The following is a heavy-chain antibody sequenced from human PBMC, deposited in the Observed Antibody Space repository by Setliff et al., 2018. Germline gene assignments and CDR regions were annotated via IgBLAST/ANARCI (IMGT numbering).Heavy chain of an antibody. D-gene: IGHD5-18*01. CDR2: INV. V-gene: IGHV1-18*01. J-gene: IGHJ4*01. CDR1: GYTFTSYG. CDR3: TRSERGYSFVVGPDEALFDY. Sequence: GASVKVSCKASGYTFTSYGINWVRQAPGQGLEWMGWINVYAQKFQGRVTMTTDTPTSTAYMELRSLTSDDTAVYYCTRSERGYSFVVGPDEALFDYWGHGTLVTVSS.